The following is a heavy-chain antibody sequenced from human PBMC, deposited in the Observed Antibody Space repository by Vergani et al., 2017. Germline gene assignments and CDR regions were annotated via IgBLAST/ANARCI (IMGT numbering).Heavy chain of an antibody. CDR2: ISISSSYI. CDR3: ASDGYCSSTSCEKYYYYYYGMDV. V-gene: IGHV3-21*01. Sequence: EVQLVESGGGLVKPGGCLRLSCAASGFTFSSYSMNWVRQAPGKGLEWVSSISISSSYIYYADSVKGRFTISRDNAKNSLYLQMNSLRAEDTAVYYCASDGYCSSTSCEKYYYYYYGMDVWGQGTTVTVSS. D-gene: IGHD2-2*01. J-gene: IGHJ6*02. CDR1: GFTFSSYS.